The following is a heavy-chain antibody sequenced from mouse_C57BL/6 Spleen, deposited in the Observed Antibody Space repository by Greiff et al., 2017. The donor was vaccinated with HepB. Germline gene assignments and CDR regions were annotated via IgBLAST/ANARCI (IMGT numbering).Heavy chain of an antibody. CDR3: AREPGY. CDR1: GYAFTNYL. V-gene: IGHV1-54*01. CDR2: INPGSGGT. Sequence: QVQLQQSGAELVRPGTSVKVSCKASGYAFTNYLIEWVKQRPGQGLEWIGVINPGSGGTNYNEKFKGKATLTADKSSSTAYMQLSSLTSEDSAVYFCAREPGYWGQGTTLTVSS. J-gene: IGHJ2*01.